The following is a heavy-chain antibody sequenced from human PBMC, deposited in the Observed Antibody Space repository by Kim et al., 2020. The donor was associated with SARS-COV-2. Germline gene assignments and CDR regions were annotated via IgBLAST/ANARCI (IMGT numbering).Heavy chain of an antibody. CDR3: ARVMEVRGVSGC. J-gene: IGHJ4*02. V-gene: IGHV4-61*01. CDR2: IYYSGST. Sequence: SETLSLTCTVSGGSVSSCSYYWSWIRQPPGKGLEWIGYIYYSGSTNYNPSLKSLVTISVDTSKNQCSLKLSSVTAADTAVYYCARVMEVRGVSGCWGQGTLVTLSS. CDR1: GGSVSSCSYY. D-gene: IGHD3-10*01.